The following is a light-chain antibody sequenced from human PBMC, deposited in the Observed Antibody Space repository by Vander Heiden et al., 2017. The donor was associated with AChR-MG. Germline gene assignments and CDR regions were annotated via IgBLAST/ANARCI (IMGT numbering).Light chain of an antibody. CDR3: ATWDSGLTAVV. CDR1: HTNRASNY. Sequence: QTVLTPPPAVSAAAGQGATISSARSHTNRASNYVSWYHQVPGTAPKLLIYDNNKRPSGIPDRFSGSKSGTSATLGITGLQTGDEADYYCATWDSGLTAVVFGTGTKVSVL. J-gene: IGLJ1*01. V-gene: IGLV1-51*01. CDR2: DNN.